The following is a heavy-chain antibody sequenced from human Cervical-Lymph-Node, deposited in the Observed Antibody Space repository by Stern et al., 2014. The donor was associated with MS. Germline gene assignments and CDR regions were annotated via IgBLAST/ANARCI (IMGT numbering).Heavy chain of an antibody. CDR1: GGSFSSGDYY. V-gene: IGHV4-30-4*01. CDR3: ARSMGGNWFDP. D-gene: IGHD1-26*01. CDR2: IYYSGNT. J-gene: IGHJ5*02. Sequence: QVQLVESGPGLLKPSQTLSLTCTVSGGSFSSGDYYWSWIRQPPGKGLEWIGYIYYSGNTYYNPSLKSRVTISVDTSKNQFSLKLRSVTAADTAVYYCARSMGGNWFDPGGQGTLVTVSS.